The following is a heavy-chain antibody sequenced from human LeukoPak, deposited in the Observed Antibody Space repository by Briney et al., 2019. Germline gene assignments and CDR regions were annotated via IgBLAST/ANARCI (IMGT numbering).Heavy chain of an antibody. CDR3: AKDEGHSSSSGTGYFDY. V-gene: IGHV3-9*01. J-gene: IGHJ4*02. D-gene: IGHD6-6*01. CDR1: GFTFDDYA. Sequence: PGGSLRLSCAASGFTFDDYAMHWVRQAPGKGQEWVSGISWNSGSIGYADSVKGRFTISRDNAKNSLYLQMNSLRAEDTALYYCAKDEGHSSSSGTGYFDYWGQGTLVTVSS. CDR2: ISWNSGSI.